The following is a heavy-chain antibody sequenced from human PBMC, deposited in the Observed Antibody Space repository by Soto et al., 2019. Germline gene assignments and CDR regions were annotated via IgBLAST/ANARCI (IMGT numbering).Heavy chain of an antibody. CDR3: ARGLGTFDP. CDR2: IHHSGRT. CDR1: GGSFSGYY. Sequence: PSETLSLTCAAYGGSFSGYYWSWIRQPPGKGLEWIGEIHHSGRTSYSPSLKSRVTISVDMSKDQFSPKLSSVTAADAAVYYCARGLGTFDPWGQGTLVTVSS. D-gene: IGHD3-10*01. J-gene: IGHJ5*02. V-gene: IGHV4-34*01.